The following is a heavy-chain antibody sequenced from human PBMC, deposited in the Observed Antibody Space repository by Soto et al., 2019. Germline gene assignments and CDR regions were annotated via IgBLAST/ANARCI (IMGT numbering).Heavy chain of an antibody. J-gene: IGHJ6*02. CDR2: IYYSGST. CDR3: ASEALLTFMVRGVHYGMDV. V-gene: IGHV4-39*01. CDR1: GGSISSSSYY. D-gene: IGHD3-10*01. Sequence: PSETLSLTCTVSGGSISSSSYYWGWIRQPPGKGLEWIGSIYYSGSTYYNPSLKSRVTISVDTSKNQFSLKLSSVTAADTAVYYCASEALLTFMVRGVHYGMDVWGQGTTVTVSS.